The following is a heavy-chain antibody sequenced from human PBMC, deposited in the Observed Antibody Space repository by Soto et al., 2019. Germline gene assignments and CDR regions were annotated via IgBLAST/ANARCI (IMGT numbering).Heavy chain of an antibody. Sequence: QVQLVQSGAEVKKPGSSVKVSCTASGGTFSSYAISWVRQAPGQGLEWMGGIIPIFGTANYAQKFQGRVTITADESTSTAYMELSSLRSEDTAVYYCARERSSGSYHPFDYWGQGTLVTVSS. V-gene: IGHV1-69*01. CDR2: IIPIFGTA. CDR3: ARERSSGSYHPFDY. D-gene: IGHD1-26*01. J-gene: IGHJ4*02. CDR1: GGTFSSYA.